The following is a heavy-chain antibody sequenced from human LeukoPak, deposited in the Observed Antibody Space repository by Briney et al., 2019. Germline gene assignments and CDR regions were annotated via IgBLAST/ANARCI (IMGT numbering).Heavy chain of an antibody. D-gene: IGHD4-17*01. V-gene: IGHV4-59*01. CDR3: ARGRLDYGDYGLDYYYYYMDV. CDR1: GGSISSYY. CDR2: IYYSGST. Sequence: SETLSLTCTVSGGSISSYYWSWIRQPPGKGLEWIGYIYYSGSTNYNPSLKSRVTISVDTSKNQFSLKLSSATAADTAVYYCARGRLDYGDYGLDYYYYYMDVWGKGTTVTVSS. J-gene: IGHJ6*03.